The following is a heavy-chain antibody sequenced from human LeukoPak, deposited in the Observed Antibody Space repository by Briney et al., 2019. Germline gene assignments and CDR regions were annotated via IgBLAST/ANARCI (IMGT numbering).Heavy chain of an antibody. CDR1: GYTFTGYY. Sequence: ASVKVSCKASGYTFTGYYMHWVRPAPGQGLEWMGWINPNSGGTNYAQKFQGWVTMTRDTSISTAYMELSRLRSDDTAVYYCAALVGYDSSGEKDAFDIWGQGTMVTVSS. J-gene: IGHJ3*02. CDR3: AALVGYDSSGEKDAFDI. D-gene: IGHD3-22*01. V-gene: IGHV1-2*04. CDR2: INPNSGGT.